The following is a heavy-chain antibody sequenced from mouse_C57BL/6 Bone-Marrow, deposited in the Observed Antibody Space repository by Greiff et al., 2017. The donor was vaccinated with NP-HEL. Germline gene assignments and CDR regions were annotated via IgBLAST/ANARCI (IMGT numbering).Heavy chain of an antibody. CDR3: AREGGLRRRTYAMDY. CDR1: GFTFSDYY. D-gene: IGHD2-4*01. V-gene: IGHV5-16*01. CDR2: INYDGSST. J-gene: IGHJ4*01. Sequence: GEDEGGLVQPGSSMKLSCTASGFTFSDYYMAWVRQVPEKGLEWVANINYDGSSTYYLDSLKSRFIISRDNAKNILYLQMSSLKSEDTATYYCAREGGLRRRTYAMDYWGQGTSVTVSS.